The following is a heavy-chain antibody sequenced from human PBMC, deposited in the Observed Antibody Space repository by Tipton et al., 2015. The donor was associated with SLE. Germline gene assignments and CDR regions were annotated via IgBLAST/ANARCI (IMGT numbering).Heavy chain of an antibody. CDR1: GFTFTSYS. J-gene: IGHJ3*02. Sequence: GSLRLSCATSGFTFTSYSMNWVRQAPGKGLEWISFISLSGAPIYYADSVKGRFTISRDNTKNLLLLHMSSLRAEDTAVYYCATENGYCTSTICNRAAFDIWGRGTMVTVSS. CDR2: ISLSGAPI. D-gene: IGHD2-2*01. CDR3: ATENGYCTSTICNRAAFDI. V-gene: IGHV3-48*01.